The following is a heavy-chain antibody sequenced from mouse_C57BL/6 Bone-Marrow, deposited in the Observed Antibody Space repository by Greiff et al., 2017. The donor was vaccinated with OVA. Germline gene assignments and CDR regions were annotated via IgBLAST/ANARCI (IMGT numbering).Heavy chain of an antibody. CDR2: IYPSDSET. J-gene: IGHJ2*01. Sequence: QVQLQQPGAELVRPGSSVKLSCKASGYTFTSYWMDWVKQRPGQGLEWIGNIYPSDSETHYNQKFKAKATLTVDKSSSTAYMQLSSLTSEDSAVSYCARSWFITTVVATDFDYWGQGTTLTVSS. D-gene: IGHD1-1*01. CDR3: ARSWFITTVVATDFDY. V-gene: IGHV1-61*01. CDR1: GYTFTSYW.